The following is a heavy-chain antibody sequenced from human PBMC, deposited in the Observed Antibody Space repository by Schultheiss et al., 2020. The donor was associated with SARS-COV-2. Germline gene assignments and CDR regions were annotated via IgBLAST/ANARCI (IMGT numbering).Heavy chain of an antibody. CDR2: IYPGDSDT. Sequence: GGSLRLSCKGSGYSFTSYWIGWVRQMPGKGLEWMGIIYPGDSDTGYSPSFQGQVTISADKSISTAYLQWSSLKASDTAMYYCARSGRDYIWGSYRHFDYWGQGTLVTVSS. V-gene: IGHV5-51*01. CDR1: GYSFTSYW. D-gene: IGHD3-16*02. CDR3: ARSGRDYIWGSYRHFDY. J-gene: IGHJ4*02.